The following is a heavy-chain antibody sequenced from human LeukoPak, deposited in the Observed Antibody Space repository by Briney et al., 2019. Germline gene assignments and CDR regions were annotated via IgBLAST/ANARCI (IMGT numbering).Heavy chain of an antibody. Sequence: PGRSLRLSCAASGFTFSDHYMDWVRQAPGKGLEWVGRTRNKANSYTTEYAASVKGRFTISRDDSKNSLYLQMNSLKTEDTAVYYCARGPGNPDGYYFDYWGQGTLVTVSS. CDR3: ARGPGNPDGYYFDY. D-gene: IGHD4-23*01. J-gene: IGHJ4*02. V-gene: IGHV3-72*01. CDR1: GFTFSDHY. CDR2: TRNKANSYTT.